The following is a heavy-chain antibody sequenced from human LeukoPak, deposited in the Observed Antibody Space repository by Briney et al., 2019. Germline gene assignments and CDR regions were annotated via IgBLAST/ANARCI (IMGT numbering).Heavy chain of an antibody. CDR2: INHSGST. J-gene: IGHJ4*02. CDR1: GGSFSGYY. D-gene: IGHD4-23*01. CDR3: ATRRTYGGTPRPFDY. Sequence: SETLSLTCAVYGGSFSGYYWSWSRQPPGKGLEWIGEINHSGSTNHNPSLKSRVTISVDTSKNQFSLKLSFVTAADTAVYYCATRRTYGGTPRPFDYWGQGTLVTVSS. V-gene: IGHV4-34*01.